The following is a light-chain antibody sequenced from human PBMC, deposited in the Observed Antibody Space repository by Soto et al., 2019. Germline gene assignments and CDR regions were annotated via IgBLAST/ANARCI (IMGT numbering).Light chain of an antibody. V-gene: IGLV2-8*01. J-gene: IGLJ1*01. CDR3: SSFADYDTYV. Sequence: QSALTQPPSASGSPGQSVTISCTGDSSDVGGYNYVSWYQQYPGKAPKLIIYEVDRRPSGVPDRFSGSKSGNTASLTVSGLRAEDEADYYCSSFADYDTYVFGTGTKLTVL. CDR1: SSDVGGYNY. CDR2: EVD.